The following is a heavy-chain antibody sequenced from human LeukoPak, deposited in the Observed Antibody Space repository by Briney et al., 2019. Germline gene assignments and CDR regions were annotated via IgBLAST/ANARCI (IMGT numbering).Heavy chain of an antibody. CDR1: GYTFSGYY. V-gene: IGHV1-2*02. CDR3: VRDRPNNWFDP. CDR2: IKPDSGDT. Sequence: ASVKVSCKASGYTFSGYYIHWVRQAPGQGLEWMGLIKPDSGDTNYAQKFQGRVTMTRDTSITTAYMELNRLTSDDTAVYYCVRDRPNNWFDPWGQGTLVTVSS. J-gene: IGHJ5*02.